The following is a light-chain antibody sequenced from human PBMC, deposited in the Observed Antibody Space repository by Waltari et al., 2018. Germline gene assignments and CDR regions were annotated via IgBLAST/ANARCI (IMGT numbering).Light chain of an antibody. Sequence: DIQMTQSPSSLSASVGDRVTITCQASQDISKYLNWYQHKSGKAPKLLIYDASNLETGVPSRFSGSGSGTDFSFTISSLQPEDIATYYCQQFDNLVYTFGQGTKLEIK. J-gene: IGKJ2*01. CDR2: DAS. V-gene: IGKV1-33*01. CDR3: QQFDNLVYT. CDR1: QDISKY.